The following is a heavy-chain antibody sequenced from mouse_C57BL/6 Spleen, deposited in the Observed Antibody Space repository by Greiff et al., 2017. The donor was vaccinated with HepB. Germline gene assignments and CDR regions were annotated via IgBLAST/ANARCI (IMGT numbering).Heavy chain of an antibody. V-gene: IGHV14-3*01. Sequence: EVMLVESVAELVRPGASVKLSCTASGFNIKNTYMHWVKQRPEQGLEWIGRIDPANGNTKYAPKFQGKATITADTSSNTAYLQLSSLTSEDTAIYYCADDGYYPYYFDYWGQGTTLTVSS. CDR3: ADDGYYPYYFDY. J-gene: IGHJ2*01. CDR2: IDPANGNT. D-gene: IGHD2-3*01. CDR1: GFNIKNTY.